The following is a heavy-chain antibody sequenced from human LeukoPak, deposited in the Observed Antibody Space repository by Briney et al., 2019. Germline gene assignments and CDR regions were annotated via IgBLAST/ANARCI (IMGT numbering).Heavy chain of an antibody. J-gene: IGHJ5*02. CDR1: GYTFTDYY. CDR3: ARGDYYGSLKVVAA. Sequence: ASVKVSCKASGYTFTDYYINWVRQAPGQGLEWIGWINPNSGDTNYAQKFQDRVTMTRDTSISTAYIELNLLRSDDTAVFYCARGDYYGSLKVVAAWGQGTLVTVSS. D-gene: IGHD3-10*01. CDR2: INPNSGDT. V-gene: IGHV1-2*02.